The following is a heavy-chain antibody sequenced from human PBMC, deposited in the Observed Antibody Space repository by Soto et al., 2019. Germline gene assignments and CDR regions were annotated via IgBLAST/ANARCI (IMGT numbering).Heavy chain of an antibody. CDR1: GFIFSDFG. D-gene: IGHD3-10*01. CDR2: INWNGDTL. CDR3: ARDLGGFLASGNYYTNGILN. Sequence: GGSLRLSCATSGFIFSDFGMSWVRRAPWKGLEWVASINWNGDTLGYADSVKGRFTISRDNAKNSLYLQMNSLRADDTAVYHCARDLGGFLASGNYYTNGILNWRQGALVTVSS. J-gene: IGHJ4*02. V-gene: IGHV3-20*01.